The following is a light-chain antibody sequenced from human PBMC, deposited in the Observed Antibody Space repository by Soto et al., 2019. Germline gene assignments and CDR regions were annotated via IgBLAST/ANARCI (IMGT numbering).Light chain of an antibody. V-gene: IGKV3-20*01. CDR3: LEYASEPLT. CDR1: QSGAKNY. CDR2: GAS. J-gene: IGKJ4*01. Sequence: ETVLTQSPGTLSLSPGERATLSCRASQSGAKNYLAWYQHKPGQGTRLLISGASSRATGIPDRFSGSGSGTDFTLTISRLQPEDFAVYYCLEYASEPLTFGGGTKVEI.